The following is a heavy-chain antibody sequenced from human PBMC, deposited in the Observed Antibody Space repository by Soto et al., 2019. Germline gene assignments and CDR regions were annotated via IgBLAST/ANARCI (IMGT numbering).Heavy chain of an antibody. V-gene: IGHV3-9*01. CDR1: GFTFSHFA. J-gene: IGHJ4*02. D-gene: IGHD3-22*01. CDR3: AKAQRDYYDSSGYSFDY. Sequence: VQLVESGGGVVQPGRSLRLSCAASGFTFSHFAMHWVRQAPGKGLEWVSGISWNSGSIGYADSVKGRFTISRDNAKNSLYLQMNSLRAEDTALYYCAKAQRDYYDSSGYSFDYWGQGTLVTVSS. CDR2: ISWNSGSI.